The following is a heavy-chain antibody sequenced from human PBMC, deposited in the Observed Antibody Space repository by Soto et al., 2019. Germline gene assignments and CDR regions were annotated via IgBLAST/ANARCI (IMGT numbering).Heavy chain of an antibody. CDR2: MNQDGSEK. CDR1: GFTFSSYW. D-gene: IGHD1-26*01. Sequence: GGSLILSCAASGFTFSSYWMSWVRQAPGKGLEWVANMNQDGSEKNYVDSVKGRFTISRDNAKNSLYLQMNSLRAEDTALYYCARDRGYSTFDIWGQGTMVTVSS. CDR3: ARDRGYSTFDI. J-gene: IGHJ3*02. V-gene: IGHV3-7*01.